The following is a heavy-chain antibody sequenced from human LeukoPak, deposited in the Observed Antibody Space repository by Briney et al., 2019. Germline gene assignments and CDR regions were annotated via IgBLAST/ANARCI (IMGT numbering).Heavy chain of an antibody. CDR3: ARGDSLSWFDP. Sequence: GGSLRLSCAASGFTFSSYEMNWVRQAPGRGLEWVSYISSSGSTIYYADSVKGRFTISRDNAKNSLYLQMNGLRAEDTAVYYCARGDSLSWFDPWGQGTLVTVSS. J-gene: IGHJ5*02. CDR2: ISSSGSTI. CDR1: GFTFSSYE. V-gene: IGHV3-48*03. D-gene: IGHD2-15*01.